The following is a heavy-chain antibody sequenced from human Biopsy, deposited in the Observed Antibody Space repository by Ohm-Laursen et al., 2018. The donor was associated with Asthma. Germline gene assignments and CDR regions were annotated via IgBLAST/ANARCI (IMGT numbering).Heavy chain of an antibody. CDR3: AKDVFPGWELRRGPDY. Sequence: SLRLSCSASGFTFSNYGMHWVRQAPGKGLDWVAVISFDGSNKNYTDSVKGRFTISRDKSRNTLHLQMNSLRAEDTAVYYCAKDVFPGWELRRGPDYWGQGTLVTVSS. CDR2: ISFDGSNK. CDR1: GFTFSNYG. V-gene: IGHV3-30*18. J-gene: IGHJ4*02. D-gene: IGHD1-26*01.